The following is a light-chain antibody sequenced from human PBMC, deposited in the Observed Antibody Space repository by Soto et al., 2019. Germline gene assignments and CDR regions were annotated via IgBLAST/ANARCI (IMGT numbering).Light chain of an antibody. CDR3: QQYDSSPYT. CDR1: QTITNSY. J-gene: IGKJ2*01. Sequence: IVLTQSPGTLSVSPGERATLSCRASQTITNSYLAWYQQQPGQAPRLLTYGASSRATGIPERFSGSGSGTDFTLTISSLEPEDFAVYYCQQYDSSPYTFGQGTKLEIK. V-gene: IGKV3-20*01. CDR2: GAS.